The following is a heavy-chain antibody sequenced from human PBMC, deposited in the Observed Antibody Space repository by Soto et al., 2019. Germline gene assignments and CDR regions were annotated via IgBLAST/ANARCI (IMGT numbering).Heavy chain of an antibody. CDR2: IFHSGTT. CDR1: GGSISSADYF. Sequence: QVHLQESGPGLVKPSQTLSLTCSVSGGSISSADYFWTWIRQSPGKGLEWMGYIFHSGTTYYNPSLKGLLIISIENSKNQFSLRLTSVTAADSAVYFCAREPYLPKARNDFWGQGTLVTVSS. CDR3: AREPYLPKARNDF. J-gene: IGHJ4*02. V-gene: IGHV4-30-4*01.